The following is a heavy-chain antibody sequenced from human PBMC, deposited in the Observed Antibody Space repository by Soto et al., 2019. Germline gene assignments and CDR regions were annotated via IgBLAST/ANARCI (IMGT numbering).Heavy chain of an antibody. CDR2: IYYSGST. CDR3: AAGEAATEFDY. V-gene: IGHV4-59*01. CDR1: GGSISSYY. D-gene: IGHD2-15*01. Sequence: PSETLSLTCTVSGGSISSYYWSWIRQPPGKGLGWIGYIYYSGSTNYNPSLKSRVTISVDTSKNQFSLRLSSVTAADTAVYYCAAGEAATEFDYWGQGTLVTVSS. J-gene: IGHJ4*02.